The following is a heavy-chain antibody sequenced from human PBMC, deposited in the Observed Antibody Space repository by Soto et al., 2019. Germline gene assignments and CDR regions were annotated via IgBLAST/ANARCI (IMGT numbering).Heavy chain of an antibody. J-gene: IGHJ4*02. CDR2: ISYVGST. V-gene: IGHV4-31*03. CDR1: GGSINSGGYC. Sequence: QVQLQESGPGLVKPSQTLSLTCTVSGGSINSGGYCWSWIRQHTGKGLDWIGCISYVGSTSYNPSLNSRVTTSVHTSKNQFSLKLTSVTAADTAVYYCSRGILVWGQGALITVSS. D-gene: IGHD5-18*01. CDR3: SRGILV.